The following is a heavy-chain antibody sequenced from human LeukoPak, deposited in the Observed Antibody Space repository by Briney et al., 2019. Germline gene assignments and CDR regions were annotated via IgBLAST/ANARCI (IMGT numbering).Heavy chain of an antibody. J-gene: IGHJ4*02. Sequence: GGSLRLSCAASGFTFSSYEMNWVRQAPGKGLEWVSYISSSGSTIYYADSVKGRFTISRDNAKNSLCLQMNSLRDEDTAVYYCADSDSSSWYLGYWGQGTLVTVSS. CDR1: GFTFSSYE. V-gene: IGHV3-48*03. CDR3: ADSDSSSWYLGY. CDR2: ISSSGSTI. D-gene: IGHD6-13*01.